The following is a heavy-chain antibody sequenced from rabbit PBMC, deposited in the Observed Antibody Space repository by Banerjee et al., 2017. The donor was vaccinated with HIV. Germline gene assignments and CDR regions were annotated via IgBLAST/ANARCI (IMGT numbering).Heavy chain of an antibody. CDR2: INIVTGKD. CDR3: ARDLVAVIGWNFGL. CDR1: GVSFSDKDV. D-gene: IGHD1-1*01. J-gene: IGHJ4*01. V-gene: IGHV1S40*01. Sequence: QSLEESGGGLVKPEGSLTLTCKASGVSFSDKDVMCWVRQAPGKGLEWIACINIVTGKDVYATWAKSRFIMSRTSSTTVTLQMTSLTAADTATYFCARDLVAVIGWNFGLWGPGTLVTVS.